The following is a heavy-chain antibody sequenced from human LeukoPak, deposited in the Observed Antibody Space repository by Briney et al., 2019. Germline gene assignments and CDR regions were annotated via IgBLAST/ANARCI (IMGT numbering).Heavy chain of an antibody. J-gene: IGHJ4*02. CDR3: ARDRIKSGSYYFDY. Sequence: GGSLRLSCAASAFTFSDYSMNWVRQAPGKGLEGVSYISGRSSTIYYADSVKGRFTISRDNAKNSMYLQMNSLRAEDTAVYYCARDRIKSGSYYFDYWGQGTLVTVSP. CDR2: ISGRSSTI. V-gene: IGHV3-48*01. CDR1: AFTFSDYS. D-gene: IGHD1-26*01.